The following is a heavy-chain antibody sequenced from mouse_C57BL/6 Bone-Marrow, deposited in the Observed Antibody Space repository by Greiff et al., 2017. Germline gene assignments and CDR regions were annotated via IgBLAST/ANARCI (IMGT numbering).Heavy chain of an antibody. J-gene: IGHJ2*01. CDR2: IYPRSGNT. CDR1: GYTFTSYG. V-gene: IGHV1-81*01. D-gene: IGHD2-4*01. CDR3: ARWDDDDGGYLDY. Sequence: QVQLQQSGAELARPGASVKLSCKASGYTFTSYGISWVKQRTGQGLEWIGEIYPRSGNTYYNEKFKGKATLTADKSSSTAYMELRSLTSEDSAVYFCARWDDDDGGYLDYGGQGTTLTVSS.